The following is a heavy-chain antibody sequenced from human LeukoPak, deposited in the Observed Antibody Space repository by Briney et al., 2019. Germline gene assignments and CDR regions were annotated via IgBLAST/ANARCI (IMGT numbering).Heavy chain of an antibody. CDR3: ARARTVVVAATRYFDY. Sequence: ASVKVSCKASGYTFTGYYMHWVRQAPGQGLEWMGWINPNSGGTNYAQKFQGRVTMTRDTSISTAYMELSRLRSDDTAVYYCARARTVVVAATRYFDYWGQGTLVTVSS. J-gene: IGHJ4*02. V-gene: IGHV1-2*02. D-gene: IGHD2-15*01. CDR1: GYTFTGYY. CDR2: INPNSGGT.